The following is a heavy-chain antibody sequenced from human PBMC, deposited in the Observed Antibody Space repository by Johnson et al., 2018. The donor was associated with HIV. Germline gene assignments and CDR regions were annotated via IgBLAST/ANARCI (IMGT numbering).Heavy chain of an antibody. V-gene: IGHV3-30*01. CDR2: ISNDGSNT. Sequence: QMQLVESVGNVVQPGRSQRLSCAASGFTFSDYSMHWVRQAPGKGLAWVAIISNDGSNTYFADSVKGRFTISRDNFKNTVYLQMNSLRAEDTAVYYCARERNMIVVDGDAFDIWGQGTMVTVSS. D-gene: IGHD3-22*01. CDR1: GFTFSDYS. CDR3: ARERNMIVVDGDAFDI. J-gene: IGHJ3*02.